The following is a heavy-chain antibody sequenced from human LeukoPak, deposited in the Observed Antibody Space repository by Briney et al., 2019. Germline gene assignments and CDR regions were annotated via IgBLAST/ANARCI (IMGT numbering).Heavy chain of an antibody. V-gene: IGHV1-24*01. CDR3: ATVTCSGGSCYSSQYYYYGMDV. CDR2: FDPEDGET. D-gene: IGHD2-15*01. CDR1: GYTLTELS. Sequence: GASVKVSCKVSGYTLTELSMHWVRQAPGKGLEWMGGFDPEDGETIYAQKFQGRVTMTEDTSTDTAYMELSSLRSEDTAVYYCATVTCSGGSCYSSQYYYYGMDVWGQGTTVTVSS. J-gene: IGHJ6*02.